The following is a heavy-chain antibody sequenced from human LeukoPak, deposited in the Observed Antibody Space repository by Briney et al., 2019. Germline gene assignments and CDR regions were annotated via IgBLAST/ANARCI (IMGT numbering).Heavy chain of an antibody. V-gene: IGHV3-48*01. Sequence: SGGSLRLSCAASGFPFSTYNINWVRQAPGKGLEWVSYISSSSTTIYYADSVKGRFTISRDNAKNSLYLQMNSLRAEDTAVYYCARDGSYKVFGRVLNWFDPWGQGTLVTVSP. D-gene: IGHD2-15*01. CDR1: GFPFSTYN. J-gene: IGHJ5*02. CDR2: ISSSSTTI. CDR3: ARDGSYKVFGRVLNWFDP.